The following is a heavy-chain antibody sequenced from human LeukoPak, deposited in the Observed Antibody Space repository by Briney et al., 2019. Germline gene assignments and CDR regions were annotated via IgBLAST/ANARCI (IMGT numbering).Heavy chain of an antibody. V-gene: IGHV3-15*01. D-gene: IGHD1-26*01. CDR1: GFTFSNAW. J-gene: IGHJ6*03. CDR2: IKSKTDGGTT. CDR3: TTDLKYSGIQGSYYMDV. Sequence: PGGSLRLSCAASGFTFSNAWMSWVRQAPGKGLEWVGRIKSKTDGGTTDYAAPVKGRFTISRDDSKNTLYLQMNSLKTEDTAVYYCTTDLKYSGIQGSYYMDVWGKGTTVTVSS.